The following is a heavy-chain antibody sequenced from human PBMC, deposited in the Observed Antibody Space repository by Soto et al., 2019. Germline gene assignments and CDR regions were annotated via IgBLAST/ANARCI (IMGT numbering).Heavy chain of an antibody. CDR2: ISYDGSNK. D-gene: IGHD3-22*01. J-gene: IGHJ4*02. Sequence: LRLSCAASGFTFSSYAMHWVRQAPGKGLEWVAVISYDGSNKYYADSVKGRFTISRDNSKNTLYLQMNSLRAEDTAVYYCARGLHYYDSSADFDYWGQGTLVTVSS. CDR3: ARGLHYYDSSADFDY. V-gene: IGHV3-30-3*01. CDR1: GFTFSSYA.